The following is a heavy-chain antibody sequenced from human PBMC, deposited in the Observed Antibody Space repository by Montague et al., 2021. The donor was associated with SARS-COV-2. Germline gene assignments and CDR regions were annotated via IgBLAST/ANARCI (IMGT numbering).Heavy chain of an antibody. V-gene: IGHV3-11*01. CDR2: IRSSGTFK. J-gene: IGHJ4*02. CDR1: GFTFSDYH. Sequence: SLRFSCAASGFTFSDYHMAWIRQAPGKGLEWISYIRSSGTFKYYADSVKGRFTISRDIAKNTLYLQMNSLRADDTAVYYCARDGGNYGAVDYWGQGTLVTVSS. CDR3: ARDGGNYGAVDY. D-gene: IGHD1-26*01.